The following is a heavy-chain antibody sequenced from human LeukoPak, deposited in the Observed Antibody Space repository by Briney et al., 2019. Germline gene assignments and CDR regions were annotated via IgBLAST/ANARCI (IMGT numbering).Heavy chain of an antibody. CDR3: ARDPGRYYDSSGYYPGY. CDR2: ISGSGDST. D-gene: IGHD3-22*01. V-gene: IGHV3-23*01. J-gene: IGHJ4*02. CDR1: GFTFSRYG. Sequence: GGSLRLSCAASGFTFSRYGMSWVRRAPGKGLEWVSAISGSGDSTYYADSVKGRFTISRDNAKNSLYLQMNSLRAEDTAVYYCARDPGRYYDSSGYYPGYWGQGTLVTVSS.